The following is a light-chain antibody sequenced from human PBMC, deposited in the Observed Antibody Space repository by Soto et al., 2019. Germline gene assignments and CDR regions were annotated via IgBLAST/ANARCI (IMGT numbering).Light chain of an antibody. CDR2: DAS. Sequence: DIQMTQSPSSLSASVGDRVTITCRASQDVGKWLAWYQQISGRAPNLLIYDASSLQSGVPSRFSGSGSGTEFTLTISSLQPDDFATYYCQQYNTYSWTFGQGTKVDIK. J-gene: IGKJ1*01. CDR3: QQYNTYSWT. CDR1: QDVGKW. V-gene: IGKV1-5*01.